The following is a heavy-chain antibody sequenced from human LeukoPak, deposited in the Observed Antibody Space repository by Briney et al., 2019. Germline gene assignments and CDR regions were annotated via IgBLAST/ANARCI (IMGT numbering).Heavy chain of an antibody. CDR2: LYSGRTHT. CDR1: WFIFTYYY. V-gene: IGHV3-11*06. Sequence: GGPLRHLCGPSWFIFTYYYKRGVRQAPGEGLEWGSFLYSGRTHTKYEESVKGRFSISRDNAKNPLYLQMNSVRAEDTAVYYCARGRLSSGWYDDWGQGTLVTVSS. J-gene: IGHJ4*02. D-gene: IGHD6-19*01. CDR3: ARGRLSSGWYDD.